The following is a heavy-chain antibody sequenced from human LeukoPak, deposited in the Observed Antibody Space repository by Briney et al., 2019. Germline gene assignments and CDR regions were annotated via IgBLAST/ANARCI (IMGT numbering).Heavy chain of an antibody. J-gene: IGHJ5*02. V-gene: IGHV5-51*01. CDR3: ARGGYSSSSGWFDP. D-gene: IGHD6-6*01. CDR1: GYNFTSYW. CDR2: IYPGDSDT. Sequence: GESLQISCQGSGYNFTSYWIGWVRQLPGKGLEWMGIIYPGDSDTRYSPSFQGQVTISADKSISTAYLQWSSLKASDTAMYYCARGGYSSSSGWFDPWGQGTLVTVSS.